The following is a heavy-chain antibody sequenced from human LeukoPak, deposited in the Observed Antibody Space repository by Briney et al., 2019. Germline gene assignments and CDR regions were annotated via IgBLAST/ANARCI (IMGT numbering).Heavy chain of an antibody. V-gene: IGHV4-59*01. CDR3: ARDTAGTIDY. Sequence: SETLSLTCTVSGGSISSYYWSWIRQPPGKGLEWIGYIYYSGSTNYNPSLKSRVTISVDTSKNQFSLKLSSVTAADTAVYYCARDTAGTIDYWGQGTLVTVSS. CDR2: IYYSGST. J-gene: IGHJ4*02. D-gene: IGHD6-19*01. CDR1: GGSISSYY.